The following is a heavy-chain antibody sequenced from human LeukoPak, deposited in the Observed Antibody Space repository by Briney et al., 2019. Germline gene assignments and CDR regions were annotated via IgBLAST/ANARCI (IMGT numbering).Heavy chain of an antibody. CDR1: GDSITSGDSY. V-gene: IGHV4-61*02. J-gene: IGHJ4*02. Sequence: SQTLSLTCSVSGDSITSGDSYWTWIRQPAGRGLEWIGLIYTSGSTKYNPSLKSRITMSLDTSKNQISLQLNSVTAADTAVYYCAREYSHWGQGTLVTVSS. CDR3: AREYSH. D-gene: IGHD5-12*01. CDR2: IYTSGST.